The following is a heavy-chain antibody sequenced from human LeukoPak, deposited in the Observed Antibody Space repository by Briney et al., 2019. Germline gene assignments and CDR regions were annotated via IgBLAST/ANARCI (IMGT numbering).Heavy chain of an antibody. CDR3: ARGGQQNYGDYVDQGFDY. CDR1: GFTFSSYW. D-gene: IGHD4-17*01. J-gene: IGHJ4*02. V-gene: IGHV3-7*01. CDR2: IKQDGSEK. Sequence: GGSLRLSCAASGFTFSSYWISWVRQAPGQGLEWVANIKQDGSEKYYVDSVKGRFTISRDNAKNSLYLQMNSLRAEDTAVYYCARGGQQNYGDYVDQGFDYWGQGTLVTVSS.